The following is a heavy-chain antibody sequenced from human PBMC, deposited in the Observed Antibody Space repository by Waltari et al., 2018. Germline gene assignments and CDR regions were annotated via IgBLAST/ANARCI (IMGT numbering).Heavy chain of an antibody. V-gene: IGHV3-9*01. D-gene: IGHD3-10*01. CDR1: GFTFDDYA. Sequence: EVQLVESGGGLVQPGRSLRLSCAASGFTFDDYAMHWVRQAPGKGLGWVSGISWNGGSIGYADSVKGRFTISRDNAKNSLYLQMNSLRAEDTALYYCAAEGVIGYVWGQGTTVTVSS. CDR3: AAEGVIGYV. CDR2: ISWNGGSI. J-gene: IGHJ6*02.